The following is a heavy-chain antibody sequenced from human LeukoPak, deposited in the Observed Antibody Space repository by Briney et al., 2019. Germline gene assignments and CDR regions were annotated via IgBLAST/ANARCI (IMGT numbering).Heavy chain of an antibody. CDR3: ARLGDSTSRLYYFDY. V-gene: IGHV4-59*08. CDR2: ISYSGST. CDR1: GGSISSYY. D-gene: IGHD6-6*01. Sequence: SETLSLTCTVSGGSISSYYWSWIRQPPGKGLEWIGFISYSGSTYYNPSLKSRVTISVDTSKSQFSLKLSSVTAADTAVYYCARLGDSTSRLYYFDYWGQGTLVTVSS. J-gene: IGHJ4*02.